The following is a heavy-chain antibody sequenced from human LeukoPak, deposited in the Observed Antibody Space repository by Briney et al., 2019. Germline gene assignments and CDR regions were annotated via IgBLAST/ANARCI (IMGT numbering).Heavy chain of an antibody. J-gene: IGHJ4*02. CDR3: ARNSFLEFGGSYDY. V-gene: IGHV1-3*01. CDR1: GGTFSSYA. CDR2: INAGNGNT. Sequence: GASVKVSCKASGGTFSSYAISWVRQAPGQRLEWMGWINAGNGNTKYSQKFQGRVTITRDTSASTAYMELSSLRSEDTAVYYCARNSFLEFGGSYDYWGQGTLVTVPS. D-gene: IGHD1-26*01.